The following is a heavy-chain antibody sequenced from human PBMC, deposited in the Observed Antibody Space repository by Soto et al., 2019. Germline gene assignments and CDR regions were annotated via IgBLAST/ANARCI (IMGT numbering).Heavy chain of an antibody. CDR1: GGSISSDHYH. CDR2: IHSSGSV. D-gene: IGHD4-17*01. J-gene: IGHJ6*02. V-gene: IGHV4-30-4*01. Sequence: QVQLQESGPGLVRPSQTLSLTCTVSGGSISSDHYHWTWIRQTPGKGLEWIGYIHSSGSVYYNPSLPGRVTTSVDTSKHLFSLKLSPMTAADTAVYCCVREDDGEDSDYYGLDAWGQGTTVTVSS. CDR3: VREDDGEDSDYYGLDA.